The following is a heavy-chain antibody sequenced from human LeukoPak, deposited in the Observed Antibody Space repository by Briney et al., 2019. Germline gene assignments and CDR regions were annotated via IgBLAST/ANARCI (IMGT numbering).Heavy chain of an antibody. J-gene: IGHJ4*02. CDR3: ARRYCSGGSCYSDPLLLAYYFDY. V-gene: IGHV3-30-3*01. D-gene: IGHD2-15*01. CDR1: GFTFSSYA. Sequence: GGSLRLSCAASGFTFSSYAMHWVRQAPGKGLEWVAVISYDGSNKYYADSVKGRFTISRDNSKNTLYLQMNSLRAEDTAVYYCARRYCSGGSCYSDPLLLAYYFDYWGQGTQVTVSS. CDR2: ISYDGSNK.